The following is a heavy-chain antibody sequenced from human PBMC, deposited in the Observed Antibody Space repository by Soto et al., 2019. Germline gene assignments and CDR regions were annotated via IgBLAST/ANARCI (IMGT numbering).Heavy chain of an antibody. J-gene: IGHJ3*02. D-gene: IGHD5-12*01. CDR2: IDPSDSYT. CDR1: GYSFTSYW. CDR3: ASDVEMATISYSAFDI. Sequence: PGESLKISCKGSGYSFTSYWISWVRQMPGKGLEWMGRIDPSDSYTNYSPSFQGHVTISADKSISTAYLQWSSLKASDTAMYYCASDVEMATISYSAFDIWGQGTMVT. V-gene: IGHV5-10-1*01.